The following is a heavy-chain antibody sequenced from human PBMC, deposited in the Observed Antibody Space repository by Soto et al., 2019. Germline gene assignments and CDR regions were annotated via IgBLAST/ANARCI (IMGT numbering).Heavy chain of an antibody. V-gene: IGHV3-21*01. CDR1: GFTFSSYS. Sequence: GGSLRLSCAASGFTFSSYSMNWVRQAPGKGLEWVSSISSSSSYIYYADSVKGRFTISRDNAKSSLYLQMNSLRAEDTAVYYCARDRMSSSAIDYWGQGTLVTVSS. J-gene: IGHJ4*02. CDR3: ARDRMSSSAIDY. D-gene: IGHD6-6*01. CDR2: ISSSSSYI.